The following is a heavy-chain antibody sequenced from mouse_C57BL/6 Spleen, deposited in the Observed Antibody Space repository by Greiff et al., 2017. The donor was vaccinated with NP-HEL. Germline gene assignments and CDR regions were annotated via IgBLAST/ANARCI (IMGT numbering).Heavy chain of an antibody. CDR3: AISGDYSNYVDAMDY. J-gene: IGHJ4*01. D-gene: IGHD2-5*01. CDR1: GYTFTSYW. CDR2: IYPGSGST. V-gene: IGHV1-55*01. Sequence: QVQLQQPGAELVKPGASVKMSCKASGYTFTSYWITWVKQRPGQGLEWIGDIYPGSGSTNYNEKFKSKAKLTVDTSSSTAYMQLSSLTSEDSAVYYCAISGDYSNYVDAMDYWGQGTSVTVSS.